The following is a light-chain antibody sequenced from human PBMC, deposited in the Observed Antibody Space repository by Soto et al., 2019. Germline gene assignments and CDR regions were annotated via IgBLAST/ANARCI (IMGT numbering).Light chain of an antibody. CDR3: QSSDSSSLSVV. CDR2: GNT. Sequence: QSVLTQPPSVSGAPGQRVTISCTETSSNIGAGYDVHWYQQLPGTAPKLLIYGNTDRPSGVPDRFSGSKSGTSASLAITGLEAEDEDDYYSQSSDSSSLSVVFGGGTKLTVL. CDR1: SSNIGAGYD. V-gene: IGLV1-40*01. J-gene: IGLJ2*01.